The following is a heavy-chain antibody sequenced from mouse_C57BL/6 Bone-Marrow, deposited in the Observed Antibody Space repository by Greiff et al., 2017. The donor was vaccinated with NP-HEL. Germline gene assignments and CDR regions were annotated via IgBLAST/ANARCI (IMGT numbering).Heavy chain of an antibody. CDR3: ARRGLRWYFDV. V-gene: IGHV5-12*01. Sequence: DVQLVESGGGLVQPGGSLKLSCAASGFTFSDYYMYWVRQTPEKRLEWVAYISNGGGSTYYPDTVKGRFTISRDNAKNTLYLQMSRLKSEDTAMYYCARRGLRWYFDVWGTGTTVTVSS. CDR2: ISNGGGST. D-gene: IGHD2-2*01. CDR1: GFTFSDYY. J-gene: IGHJ1*03.